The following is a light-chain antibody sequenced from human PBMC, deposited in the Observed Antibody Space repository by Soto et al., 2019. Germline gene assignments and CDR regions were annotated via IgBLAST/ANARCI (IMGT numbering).Light chain of an antibody. CDR1: QGISSY. Sequence: DIQLTQSPSFLSASVGDRVTITCRASQGISSYLAWYQQKPGSAPKLLIYAASTLQSGVPSTFSGSGSGTEFTLTISSLQPEDFATYYCQQLNSSPWTFGQGTKVEIK. J-gene: IGKJ1*01. CDR3: QQLNSSPWT. CDR2: AAS. V-gene: IGKV1-9*01.